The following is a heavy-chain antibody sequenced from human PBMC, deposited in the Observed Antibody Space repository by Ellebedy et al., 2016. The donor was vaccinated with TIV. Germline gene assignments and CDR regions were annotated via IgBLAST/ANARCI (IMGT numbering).Heavy chain of an antibody. J-gene: IGHJ4*02. Sequence: GESLKISCAASGFNFSIYAMHWVRQAPGKGLEWVAVISYDGSKKYYADSVKGRFTISRDNSKNTVYLQMNSLRVEDTAVYYCARVWYFYALTPPGVWGQGTLVTVSS. CDR3: ARVWYFYALTPPGV. D-gene: IGHD2/OR15-2a*01. CDR1: GFNFSIYA. V-gene: IGHV3-30*04. CDR2: ISYDGSKK.